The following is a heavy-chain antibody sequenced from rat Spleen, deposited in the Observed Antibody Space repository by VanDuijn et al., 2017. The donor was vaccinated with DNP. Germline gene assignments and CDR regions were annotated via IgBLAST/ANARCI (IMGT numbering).Heavy chain of an antibody. J-gene: IGHJ2*01. CDR3: ARYYYDGSYYYGNFDY. Sequence: EVQLVESDGGLVQPGRSLKLSCTASGFTFSDYYMAWVRQAPTKGLEWVASISGGGGNTYYQDSVKGRFTVSRDNAKSTLYLQMDSLRSEDTATYYCARYYYDGSYYYGNFDYWGQGVMVTVSS. V-gene: IGHV5-25*01. D-gene: IGHD1-12*02. CDR1: GFTFSDYY. CDR2: ISGGGGNT.